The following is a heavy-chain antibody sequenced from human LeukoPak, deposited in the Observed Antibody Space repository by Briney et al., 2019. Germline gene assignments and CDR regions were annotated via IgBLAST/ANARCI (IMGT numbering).Heavy chain of an antibody. Sequence: PGGPLRLSCAASGFTFSSYWMHWVRQAPRKGLVWVSRINSDGSSTSYAASVKGRFTNSRDNAKNTLYLQMNSLRAEDTAVYYCARVISLYYFDYWGQGTLVTVSS. CDR3: ARVISLYYFDY. D-gene: IGHD3-16*02. V-gene: IGHV3-74*01. J-gene: IGHJ4*02. CDR2: INSDGSST. CDR1: GFTFSSYW.